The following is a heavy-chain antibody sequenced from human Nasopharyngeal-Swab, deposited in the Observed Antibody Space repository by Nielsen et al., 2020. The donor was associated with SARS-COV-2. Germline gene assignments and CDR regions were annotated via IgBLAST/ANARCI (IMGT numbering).Heavy chain of an antibody. D-gene: IGHD3-10*01. CDR3: ARVRGSMDHDAFDI. Sequence: GESLKISCAASGFNFNSYRMNWVRQAPGKGPEWVSNISSSSSSIYYADSEKGRFTISRDNAKNSLYLQMNSLRAEDTAVYYCARVRGSMDHDAFDIWGQGTMVTVSS. V-gene: IGHV3-21*05. CDR2: ISSSSSSI. CDR1: GFNFNSYR. J-gene: IGHJ3*02.